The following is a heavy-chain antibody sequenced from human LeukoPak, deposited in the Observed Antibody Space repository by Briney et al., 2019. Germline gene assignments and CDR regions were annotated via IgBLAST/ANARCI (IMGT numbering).Heavy chain of an antibody. V-gene: IGHV3-30-3*01. CDR2: ISYDASNK. CDR3: ARDGQQLEVGVQYGMDV. J-gene: IGHJ6*02. D-gene: IGHD6-13*01. Sequence: PGGSLRLSCAASGFTFSNYAMHWVRQAPGKGLEWVAVISYDASNKYYADSVKGRFTISRDNSKNTLYLQMNSLRGEDTAIYYCARDGQQLEVGVQYGMDVWGQGTTVTVSS. CDR1: GFTFSNYA.